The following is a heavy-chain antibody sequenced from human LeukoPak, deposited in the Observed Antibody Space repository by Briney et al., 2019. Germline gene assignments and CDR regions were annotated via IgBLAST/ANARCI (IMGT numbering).Heavy chain of an antibody. CDR1: GGSISSYY. CDR2: ISYSGSS. CDR3: ARDLRHWFDP. J-gene: IGHJ5*02. D-gene: IGHD5/OR15-5a*01. V-gene: IGHV4-59*01. Sequence: SETLSLTCTVSGGSISSYYWSWLRQPPGKGLEWIGYISYSGSSNYNPSLKSRVSISVDTSKNQFSLKLNSVTAADTAVYYCARDLRHWFDPWGQGTLVTVSS.